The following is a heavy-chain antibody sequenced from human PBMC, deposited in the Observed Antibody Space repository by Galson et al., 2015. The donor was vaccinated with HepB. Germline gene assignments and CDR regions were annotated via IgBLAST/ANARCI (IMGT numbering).Heavy chain of an antibody. CDR2: ITGKGDST. CDR3: AKGYGLFDS. Sequence: SLRLSCAASGFAFDSHAMSWVRQAPGRGLEWISGITGKGDSTFYADSVKGRFTVSKDNSNNMLYLQMNSLRAEDAGLYFCAKGYGLFDSWGPGTLVTVSS. CDR1: GFAFDSHA. J-gene: IGHJ5*01. V-gene: IGHV3-23*01. D-gene: IGHD5-18*01.